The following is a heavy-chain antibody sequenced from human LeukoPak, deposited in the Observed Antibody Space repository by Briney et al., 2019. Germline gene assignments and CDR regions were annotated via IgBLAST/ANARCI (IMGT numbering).Heavy chain of an antibody. CDR2: IYYSGST. Sequence: SETLSLTCTVSGGSISSYYWSWIRQPPGKGLEWIGSIYYSGSTYYNPSLKSRVTISVDTSKNQFSLKLSSVTAADTAVYYCARIPNCSSTSCYSSRLYYYYYGMDVWGQGTTVTVSS. V-gene: IGHV4-59*05. CDR3: ARIPNCSSTSCYSSRLYYYYYGMDV. J-gene: IGHJ6*02. CDR1: GGSISSYY. D-gene: IGHD2-2*02.